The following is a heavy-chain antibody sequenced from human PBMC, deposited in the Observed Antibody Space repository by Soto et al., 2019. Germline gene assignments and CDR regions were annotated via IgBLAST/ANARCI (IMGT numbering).Heavy chain of an antibody. V-gene: IGHV1-8*01. CDR2: MNPKNGNT. J-gene: IGHJ5*02. Sequence: GASVKVSCKASGSTFTSYDINWVRQATGQGLEWMGWMNPKNGNTGYAQKFQGRITMTRDTSIRTVYMELSSLTFEDTAVYYCARGRADGDFGNWIDPWGQGTQVTVSS. D-gene: IGHD4-17*01. CDR3: ARGRADGDFGNWIDP. CDR1: GSTFTSYD.